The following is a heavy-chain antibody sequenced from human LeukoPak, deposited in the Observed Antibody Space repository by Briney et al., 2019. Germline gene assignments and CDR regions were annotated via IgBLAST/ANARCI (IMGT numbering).Heavy chain of an antibody. CDR2: INTNTGNP. D-gene: IGHD3-10*01. V-gene: IGHV7-4-1*02. CDR3: ARGVTMVRGVTKDYYYYMDV. Sequence: ASVKVSCKASGYTFTSYAMNWVRQAPGQGLEWMGWINTNTGNPTYAQGFTGRFVFSLDTSVSTAYLQISSLKAEDTAVYYCARGVTMVRGVTKDYYYYMDVWGKGTAVTVSS. CDR1: GYTFTSYA. J-gene: IGHJ6*03.